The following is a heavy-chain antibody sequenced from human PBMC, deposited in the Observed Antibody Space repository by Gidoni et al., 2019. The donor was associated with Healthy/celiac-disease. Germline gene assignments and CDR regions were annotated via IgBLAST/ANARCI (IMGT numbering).Heavy chain of an antibody. V-gene: IGHV3-11*01. CDR1: GFTLSDYY. D-gene: IGHD5-12*01. CDR2: ISSSGSTI. CDR3: ARDGDHVDIVATIGGWFDP. Sequence: QVQLVESGGGLVKPGGYLRLSCAASGFTLSDYYMSWIRQAPGKGLEWVSYISSSGSTIYYADSVKGRFTISRDNAKNSLYLQMNSLRAEDTAVYYCARDGDHVDIVATIGGWFDPWGQGTLVTVSS. J-gene: IGHJ5*02.